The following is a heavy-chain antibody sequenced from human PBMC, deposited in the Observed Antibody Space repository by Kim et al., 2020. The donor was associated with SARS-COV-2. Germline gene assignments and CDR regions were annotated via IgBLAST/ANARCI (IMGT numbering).Heavy chain of an antibody. D-gene: IGHD1-1*01. CDR2: IWSDGSNE. Sequence: ASGFTLNKYGIHWVRQDPGKGLEWIAVIWSDGSNEFYADSVKGRFTVSRDNSKNTLYVQMNSLRVEDTAVYYCTRDFGTRAFDYWGQGTMV. CDR3: TRDFGTRAFDY. CDR1: GFTLNKYG. J-gene: IGHJ3*01. V-gene: IGHV3-33*01.